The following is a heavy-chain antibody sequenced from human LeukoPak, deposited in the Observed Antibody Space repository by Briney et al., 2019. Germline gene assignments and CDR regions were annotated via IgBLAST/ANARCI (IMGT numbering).Heavy chain of an antibody. Sequence: GGSLRLSCAASGFTFSSYSMNWVRQAPGKGLEWVSSISSSSYIYYADSVKGRFTISRDNAKNSLYLQMNSLRAEDTAVYYCAREVIIVGAIDYWGQGTLVTVSS. CDR3: AREVIIVGAIDY. J-gene: IGHJ4*02. CDR1: GFTFSSYS. CDR2: ISSSSYI. D-gene: IGHD1-26*01. V-gene: IGHV3-21*01.